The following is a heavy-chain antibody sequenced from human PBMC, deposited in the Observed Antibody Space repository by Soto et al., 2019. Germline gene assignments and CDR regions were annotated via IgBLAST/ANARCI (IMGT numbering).Heavy chain of an antibody. J-gene: IGHJ4*02. Sequence: ETLSIICAVSGRQFSVNLWGWIRQPPGKGLEWIAEINHSGSTNYHPSLQSRVTISVDTSKNQFSLKLRSVTAADTAVYYCVDSSGIFDYWGRGTLVTVSS. CDR1: GRQFSVNL. CDR2: INHSGST. CDR3: VDSSGIFDY. V-gene: IGHV4-34*01. D-gene: IGHD6-19*01.